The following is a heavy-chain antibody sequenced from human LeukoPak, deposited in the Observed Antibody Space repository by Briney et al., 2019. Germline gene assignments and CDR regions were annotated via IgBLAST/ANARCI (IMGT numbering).Heavy chain of an antibody. CDR3: ARDLYSSSCD. J-gene: IGHJ4*02. CDR2: IYYSGST. CDR1: GGSISSYY. D-gene: IGHD6-13*01. Sequence: PSETLSLTCTVSGGSISSYYWSWIRQPPGKGLEWIGYIYYSGSTNYNPSLKSRVTISVDTSKNQFSLKLSSVTAADTAVYYCARDLYSSSCDWGQGTLVTVSS. V-gene: IGHV4-59*01.